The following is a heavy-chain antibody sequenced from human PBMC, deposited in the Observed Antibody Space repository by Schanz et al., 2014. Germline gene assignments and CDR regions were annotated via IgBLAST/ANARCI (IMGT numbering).Heavy chain of an antibody. D-gene: IGHD3-10*01. CDR1: GFTFSSYA. CDR2: ISSSGSSI. CDR3: AKDLHSNSGNYYSYYFDS. J-gene: IGHJ4*02. Sequence: EVQLLESGGGLVQPGGSLRLSCAGSGFTFSSYAMNWVRQAPGKGLEWVSSISSSGSSIYYADSVKGRFTISRDNAKNSVSLQMDSLRPEDTAVYFCAKDLHSNSGNYYSYYFDSWGPGALVTVSS. V-gene: IGHV3-48*01.